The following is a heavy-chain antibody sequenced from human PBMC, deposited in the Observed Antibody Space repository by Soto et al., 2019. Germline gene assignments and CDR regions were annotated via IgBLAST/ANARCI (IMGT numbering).Heavy chain of an antibody. CDR2: IWYDGSNK. CDR1: GFTFSSYG. V-gene: IGHV3-33*01. CDR3: ARGPREYYFDY. D-gene: IGHD3-10*01. Sequence: QVQLVESGGGVVQPGRSLRLSSAASGFTFSSYGMHWVRQAPGKGLEWVAVIWYDGSNKYYADSVKGRFTISRDNSKNTLYLQMNSLRAEDTAVYYCARGPREYYFDYWGQGTLVTVSS. J-gene: IGHJ4*02.